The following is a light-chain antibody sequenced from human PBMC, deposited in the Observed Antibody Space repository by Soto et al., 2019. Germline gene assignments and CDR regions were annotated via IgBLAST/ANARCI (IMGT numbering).Light chain of an antibody. J-gene: IGLJ2*01. Sequence: QSALTQPASVSGSPGQSITISCTGTSSDVGGYNHVSWYQQFPGKAPKLMIYEISNRPSGVSDRFSGSKSGNTASLTISGLEAEDESYYHCSSFTSSNTWIFGGGTKLTVL. CDR2: EIS. CDR1: SSDVGGYNH. V-gene: IGLV2-14*01. CDR3: SSFTSSNTWI.